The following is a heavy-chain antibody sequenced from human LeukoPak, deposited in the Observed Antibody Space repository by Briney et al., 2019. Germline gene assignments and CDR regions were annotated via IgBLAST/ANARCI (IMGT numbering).Heavy chain of an antibody. CDR1: GYSISSGYY. D-gene: IGHD3-22*01. V-gene: IGHV4-38-2*01. Sequence: SXXLSLTCAVSGYSISSGYYWGWIRQPPGKGLEWIGSIYHSGSTYYNPSLKSRVTISVDTSKNQFSLKLSSVTAADTAVYYCARVGWGVDSSGYYGYWGQGTLVTVSS. CDR2: IYHSGST. J-gene: IGHJ4*02. CDR3: ARVGWGVDSSGYYGY.